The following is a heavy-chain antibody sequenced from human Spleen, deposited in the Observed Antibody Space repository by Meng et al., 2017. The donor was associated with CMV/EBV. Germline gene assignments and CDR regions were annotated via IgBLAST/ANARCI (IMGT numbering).Heavy chain of an antibody. V-gene: IGHV1-46*01. CDR1: GYTFTSYY. J-gene: IGHJ6*02. CDR2: INPSGGST. CDR3: ARGYCTNGVCPYYYYGMDV. Sequence: ASVKVSCKASGYTFTSYYMHWVRQAPGQGLEWMGIINPSGGSTSYAQKFQGRGTMTRDTSTSTVYMELSSLRSEDTAVYYCARGYCTNGVCPYYYYGMDVWGQGTTVTVSS. D-gene: IGHD2-8*01.